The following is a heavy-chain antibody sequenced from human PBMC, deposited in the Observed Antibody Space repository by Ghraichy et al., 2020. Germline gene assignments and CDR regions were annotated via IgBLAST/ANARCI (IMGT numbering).Heavy chain of an antibody. D-gene: IGHD6-19*01. CDR3: VKDIVAGPSYYGMDV. Sequence: SLNISCVGSGFTFEDYAMHWVRQAPGKGLEWVSGINWKSTTIDYVDSVRGRFTISRDNAKNSLYLQMNSLRVEDTALYYCVKDIVAGPSYYGMDVWGQGTTVTVSS. J-gene: IGHJ6*02. V-gene: IGHV3-9*01. CDR2: INWKSTTI. CDR1: GFTFEDYA.